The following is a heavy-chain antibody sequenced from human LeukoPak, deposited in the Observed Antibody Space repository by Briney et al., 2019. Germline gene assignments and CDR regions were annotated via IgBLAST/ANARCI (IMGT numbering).Heavy chain of an antibody. Sequence: PGGSLRLSCAASGFTFSSYGMHWVRQAPGKGLEWVAVISYGGSNKYYADSVKGRFTISRDNSKNTLYLQMNSLRAEDTAVYYCARRGADLWEQLVSSRLDYWGQGTLVTVSS. CDR2: ISYGGSNK. CDR3: ARRGADLWEQLVSSRLDY. D-gene: IGHD6-6*01. CDR1: GFTFSSYG. V-gene: IGHV3-30*03. J-gene: IGHJ4*02.